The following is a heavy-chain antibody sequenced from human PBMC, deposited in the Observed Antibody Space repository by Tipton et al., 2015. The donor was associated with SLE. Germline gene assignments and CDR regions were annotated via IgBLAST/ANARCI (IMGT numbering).Heavy chain of an antibody. D-gene: IGHD5-12*01. CDR1: GGPISYYY. Sequence: TLSLTCTVSGGPISYYYWSWIRQPPGKGLEWIGYIDFSGSTNFSPSLRSRITMSVDTSNNQLSLKLASVTASDTAVYYCARAQWLNYYFDYWGQGTLVTVSS. J-gene: IGHJ4*02. CDR3: ARAQWLNYYFDY. CDR2: IDFSGST. V-gene: IGHV4-59*08.